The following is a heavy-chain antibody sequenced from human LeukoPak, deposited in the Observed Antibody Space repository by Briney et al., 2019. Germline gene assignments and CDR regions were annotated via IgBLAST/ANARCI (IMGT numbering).Heavy chain of an antibody. V-gene: IGHV3-48*01. CDR1: GFTFSSYS. CDR3: ARGLLGATTSYFDY. J-gene: IGHJ4*02. Sequence: PGGSLRLSCAASGFTFSSYSMNWVRQAPGKGLEWVSYISSSSTIYYADSVKGRFTISRDNAKNSLYLQMNSLRAEDTAVYYCARGLLGATTSYFDYWGQGTLVTVSS. D-gene: IGHD1-26*01. CDR2: ISSSSTI.